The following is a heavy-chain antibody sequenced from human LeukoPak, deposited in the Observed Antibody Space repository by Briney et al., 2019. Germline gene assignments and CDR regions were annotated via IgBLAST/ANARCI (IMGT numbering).Heavy chain of an antibody. CDR3: ARGGLVYDFLTGYYAPGLEYFHH. J-gene: IGHJ1*01. CDR1: GYSFTSYG. D-gene: IGHD3/OR15-3a*01. CDR2: INPNSGGT. V-gene: IGHV1-2*02. Sequence: ASVKVSCKASGYSFTSYGISWVRQAPGQGLEWMGWINPNSGGTNYAQKFQGRVTMTRDTSISTAYMELSRLRSDDTAVYYCARGGLVYDFLTGYYAPGLEYFHHWGQGTLVTVSS.